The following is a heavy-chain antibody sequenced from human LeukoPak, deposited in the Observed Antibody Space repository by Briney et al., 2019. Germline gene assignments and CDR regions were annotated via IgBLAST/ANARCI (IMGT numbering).Heavy chain of an antibody. CDR3: ARWEMTPVTFDF. Sequence: SETLSLTCTVSGASISSNFYYWGWIRQPPGKGLEWIGNIYHSGNTHYNPSLKSRVTISVDTSKNQFSLNLNSVTAADTAVYYCARWEMTPVTFDFWGQGTLVTVSS. CDR1: GASISSNFYY. CDR2: IYHSGNT. D-gene: IGHD5-24*01. J-gene: IGHJ4*02. V-gene: IGHV4-39*01.